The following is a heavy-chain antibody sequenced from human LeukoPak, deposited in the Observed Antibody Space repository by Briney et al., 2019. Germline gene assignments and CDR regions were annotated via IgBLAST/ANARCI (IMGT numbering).Heavy chain of an antibody. CDR3: ARDWDSGGYFDY. D-gene: IGHD1-26*01. J-gene: IGHJ4*02. Sequence: SETLSLTCTVSGGSVSSSSYYWGWIRQPPGKGLERIGSIYYSGSTYYNPSLKSRVTISVDTSKNQFSLKLSSVTAADTAVYYCARDWDSGGYFDYWGQGTLVTVSS. CDR1: GGSVSSSSYY. V-gene: IGHV4-39*07. CDR2: IYYSGST.